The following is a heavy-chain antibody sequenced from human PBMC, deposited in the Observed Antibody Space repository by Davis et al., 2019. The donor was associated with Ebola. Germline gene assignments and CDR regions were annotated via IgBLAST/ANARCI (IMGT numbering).Heavy chain of an antibody. V-gene: IGHV3-7*03. CDR1: GFTFSSYW. Sequence: GESLKISCAASGFTFSSYWMSWVRQAPGKGLEWVANIKQDGSEKYYVDSVKGRFTISRDNAKNSLYLQMNSLRAEDTAVYYCARLYCTNGVCYPIYYYYGMDVWGQGTTVTVSS. CDR3: ARLYCTNGVCYPIYYYYGMDV. D-gene: IGHD2-8*01. CDR2: IKQDGSEK. J-gene: IGHJ6*02.